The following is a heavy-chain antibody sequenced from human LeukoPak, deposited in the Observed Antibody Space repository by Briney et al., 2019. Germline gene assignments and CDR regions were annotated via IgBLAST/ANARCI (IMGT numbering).Heavy chain of an antibody. V-gene: IGHV3-30-3*01. Sequence: PGRSLRLSCAASGFTFSSYAMHWVRQAPGKGLEWVAVISYDGSNKYYADSVKGRFTISRDNSKNTLYLQMNSLRAEDTAVYYCARDYYGSGSYFLYYGMDVWGQGTTVTVSS. J-gene: IGHJ6*02. CDR1: GFTFSSYA. CDR2: ISYDGSNK. CDR3: ARDYYGSGSYFLYYGMDV. D-gene: IGHD3-10*01.